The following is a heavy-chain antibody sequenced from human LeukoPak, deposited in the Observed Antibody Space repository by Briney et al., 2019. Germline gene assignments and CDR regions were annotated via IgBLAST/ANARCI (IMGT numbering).Heavy chain of an antibody. CDR1: GFTYSTYG. CDR3: AKDGGSCFDY. Sequence: GGSLRLSCAASGFTYSTYGMHWVRQAPGKGLEWVAFIRYDGNNKYNADSVKGRFTISRDNSKNTLYLQMNSLTAEDTAVNYCAKDGGSCFDYWGQGTLVTVSS. D-gene: IGHD2-15*01. CDR2: IRYDGNNK. V-gene: IGHV3-30*02. J-gene: IGHJ4*02.